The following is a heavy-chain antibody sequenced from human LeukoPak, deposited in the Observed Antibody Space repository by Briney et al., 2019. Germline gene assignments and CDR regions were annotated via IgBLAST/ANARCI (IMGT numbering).Heavy chain of an antibody. J-gene: IGHJ4*02. Sequence: GGSLRLSCAASGFIVSGDFMSWVRQAPGKGLEWVSVVYSDGSTYYADSVKGRFTISRDNSKNTLDLQMTGLRAEDTAVYYCARERGRGRDSPWFDYWGQGTLVTVSS. D-gene: IGHD1-26*01. V-gene: IGHV3-53*01. CDR3: ARERGRGRDSPWFDY. CDR2: VYSDGST. CDR1: GFIVSGDF.